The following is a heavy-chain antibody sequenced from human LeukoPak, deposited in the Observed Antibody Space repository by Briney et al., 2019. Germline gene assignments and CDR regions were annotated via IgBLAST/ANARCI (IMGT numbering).Heavy chain of an antibody. CDR2: IYYSGST. J-gene: IGHJ6*02. CDR1: SGSISRYY. D-gene: IGHD7-27*01. Sequence: SETLSLTCTISSGSISRYYWSWIRQPPGKGLEWIGYIYYSGSTYYNPSLKSRVTISVDTSKNQFSLKLTSVTAADTAVYYCARETGDRYYYYYGMDVWGQGTTVTVSS. V-gene: IGHV4-59*12. CDR3: ARETGDRYYYYYGMDV.